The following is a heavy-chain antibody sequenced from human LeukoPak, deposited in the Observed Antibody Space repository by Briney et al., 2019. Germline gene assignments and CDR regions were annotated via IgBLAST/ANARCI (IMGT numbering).Heavy chain of an antibody. D-gene: IGHD3-9*01. CDR2: ISYDGSNK. J-gene: IGHJ4*02. V-gene: IGHV3-30*18. Sequence: GRSLRLSCAASGCTFSSYGMHWVRQAPGKGLEWVAVISYDGSNKYYADSVKGRFTISRDNSKNTLYLQMNSLRAEDTAVYYCAKNRDDWLLNYFDYWGQGTLVTVSS. CDR1: GCTFSSYG. CDR3: AKNRDDWLLNYFDY.